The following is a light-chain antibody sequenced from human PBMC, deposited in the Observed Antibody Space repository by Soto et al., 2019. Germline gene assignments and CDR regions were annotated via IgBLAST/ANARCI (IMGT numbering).Light chain of an antibody. CDR3: QQYNNWLWT. J-gene: IGKJ1*01. Sequence: EIVMTQSPATLSVSPGERATLSCRASQSVSSNLPWYQQKPGQAPRLLIYGASTRATGIPARFSGSGSGTEFTLTISSLQSEDFAVYYCQQYNNWLWTLGQGTKVDIK. CDR2: GAS. CDR1: QSVSSN. V-gene: IGKV3-15*01.